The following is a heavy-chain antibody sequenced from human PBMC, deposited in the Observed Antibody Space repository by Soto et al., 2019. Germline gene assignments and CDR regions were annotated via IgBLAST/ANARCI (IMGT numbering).Heavy chain of an antibody. CDR1: GFNFDNYY. CDR2: IKKDGSGS. CDR3: GRNTTGFLDH. D-gene: IGHD3-3*01. J-gene: IGHJ4*02. Sequence: GGSLRLSCAASGFNFDNYYMAWVRQAPGKGLEWVANIKKDGSGSNYVDSLKGRFTISRDNAKNSLYLQMNNLRAEDSGVYFWGRNTTGFLDHGGQGPLVPVS. V-gene: IGHV3-7*01.